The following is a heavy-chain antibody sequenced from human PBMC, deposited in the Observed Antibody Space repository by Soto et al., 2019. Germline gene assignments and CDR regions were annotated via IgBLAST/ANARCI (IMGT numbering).Heavy chain of an antibody. V-gene: IGHV1-69*13. CDR3: ARDMVRGVITQRAHYYYYGMDV. J-gene: IGHJ6*02. CDR1: GGTFSSYA. Sequence: SVKVSCKASGGTFSSYAISWVRQAPGQGLEWMGGIIPIFGTANYAQKFQGRVTITADESTSTAYMELSSLRSEDTAVYYCARDMVRGVITQRAHYYYYGMDVWGQGTTVTVSS. CDR2: IIPIFGTA. D-gene: IGHD3-10*01.